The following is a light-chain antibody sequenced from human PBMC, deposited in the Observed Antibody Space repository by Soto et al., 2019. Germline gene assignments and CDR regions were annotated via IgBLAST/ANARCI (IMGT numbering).Light chain of an antibody. CDR2: KAS. J-gene: IGKJ1*01. CDR3: QQYNSYTTWT. CDR1: QSISSW. V-gene: IGKV1-5*03. Sequence: DIQMTQSPSTPSASVGDRVTITCRASQSISSWLAWYQQKPGKAPKLLIYKASSLESGVPSRFSGSGSGTEFTLTISSLEPDDFATYHCQQYNSYTTWTFGQGTKVEIK.